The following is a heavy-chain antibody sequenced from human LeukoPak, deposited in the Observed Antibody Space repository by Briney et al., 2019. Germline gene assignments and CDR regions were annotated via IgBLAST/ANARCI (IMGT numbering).Heavy chain of an antibody. V-gene: IGHV1-69*13. CDR3: AHPGGDIVVVPAAIAAFDY. D-gene: IGHD2-2*02. CDR1: GGTFSSYA. Sequence: SVKVSCKASGGTFSSYAISWVRQAPGQGLEWMGGIIPIFGTANYAQKFQGRVTITADESTSTAYMELSSLRSEDTAVYYCAHPGGDIVVVPAAIAAFDYWGQGTLVTVSS. J-gene: IGHJ4*02. CDR2: IIPIFGTA.